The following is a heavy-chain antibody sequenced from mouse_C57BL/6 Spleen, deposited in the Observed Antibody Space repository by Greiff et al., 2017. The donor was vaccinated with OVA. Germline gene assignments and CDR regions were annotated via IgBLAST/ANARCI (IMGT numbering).Heavy chain of an antibody. CDR2: IDPENGDT. D-gene: IGHD2-3*01. CDR3: TTGGYYGFAY. V-gene: IGHV14-4*01. CDR1: GFNIKDDY. Sequence: EVQLQQSGAELVRPGASVKLSCTASGFNIKDDYMHWVKQRPEQGLEWIGWIDPENGDTEYASKFQGKATITADTSSNTAYLQLSSLTSEDTAVYYCTTGGYYGFAYRGQGTLVTVSA. J-gene: IGHJ3*01.